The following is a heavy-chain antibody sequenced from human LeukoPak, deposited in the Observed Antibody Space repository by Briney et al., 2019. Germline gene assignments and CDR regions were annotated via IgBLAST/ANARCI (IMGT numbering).Heavy chain of an antibody. Sequence: GESLKISCKGSGYSFTSYWIGWVRQMPGKGLEWMGIIYPGASDTRYSPSFQGQVTISADKSISTAYLQWSSLKASDTAMYYCARPYYYGSGSRGSHYYYYMDVWGKGTTVTVSS. CDR3: ARPYYYGSGSRGSHYYYYMDV. V-gene: IGHV5-51*01. D-gene: IGHD3-10*01. J-gene: IGHJ6*03. CDR2: IYPGASDT. CDR1: GYSFTSYW.